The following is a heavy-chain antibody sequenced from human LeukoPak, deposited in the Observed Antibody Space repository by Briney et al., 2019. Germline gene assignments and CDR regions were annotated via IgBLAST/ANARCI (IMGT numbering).Heavy chain of an antibody. CDR3: ARDRSDYEIRHTPDFGSDYYMDV. CDR1: GFTFSSCA. J-gene: IGHJ6*03. D-gene: IGHD4-17*01. V-gene: IGHV3-30*01. CDR2: ISYDGSNK. Sequence: PGGSLRLSCAASGFTFSSCAMHWVRQAPGKGREWVAVISYDGSNKYYADSVKGRLTISRDNSKNTLYLQMNSLRAEDTAVYYCARDRSDYEIRHTPDFGSDYYMDVWGKGTTVTVSS.